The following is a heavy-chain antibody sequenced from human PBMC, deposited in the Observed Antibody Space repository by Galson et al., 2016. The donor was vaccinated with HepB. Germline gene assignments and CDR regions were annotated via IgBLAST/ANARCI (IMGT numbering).Heavy chain of an antibody. J-gene: IGHJ6*02. V-gene: IGHV3-21*01. D-gene: IGHD3-3*01. CDR3: ARAERLLGFLEWPYYYYGMDV. Sequence: SLRLSCAASGFTFSSYSMNWVRQAPGKGLEWVSSISSSSSYIYYADSVKGRFTISRDNPKNSLHLQMNSLKAEDTALYYRARAERLLGFLEWPYYYYGMDVWGQGTTVTVSS. CDR2: ISSSSSYI. CDR1: GFTFSSYS.